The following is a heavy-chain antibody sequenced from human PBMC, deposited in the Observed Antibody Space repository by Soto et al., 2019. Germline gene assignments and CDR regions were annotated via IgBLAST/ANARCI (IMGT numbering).Heavy chain of an antibody. CDR1: GFTFSSYA. Sequence: QVQLVESGGGVVQPGRSLRLSCAASGFTFSSYAMHWVRQAPGKGLEWVAVISYDGSNKYYADSVKGRFTISRDNSKNTLYLQMNSLIAEDTAVYYCEIDRGVSPLDYWGQGTLVTVSS. CDR3: EIDRGVSPLDY. V-gene: IGHV3-30-3*01. CDR2: ISYDGSNK. J-gene: IGHJ4*02. D-gene: IGHD2-8*01.